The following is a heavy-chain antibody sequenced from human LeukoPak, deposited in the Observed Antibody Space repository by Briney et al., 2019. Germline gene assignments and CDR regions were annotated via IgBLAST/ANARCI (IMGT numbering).Heavy chain of an antibody. Sequence: ASVKVSCKASGGTFSSYAISWVRQAPGQGLEWMGGIIPIFGTANYAQKFQGRVTITADESTSTAYMELRSLRSDDTAVYYCARDRDGFGELLTGGHFDYWGQGTLVTVSS. CDR1: GGTFSSYA. CDR3: ARDRDGFGELLTGGHFDY. D-gene: IGHD3-10*01. CDR2: IIPIFGTA. V-gene: IGHV1-69*01. J-gene: IGHJ4*02.